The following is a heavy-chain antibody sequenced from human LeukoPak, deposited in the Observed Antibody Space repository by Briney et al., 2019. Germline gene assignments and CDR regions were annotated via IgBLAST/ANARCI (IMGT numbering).Heavy chain of an antibody. Sequence: SETLSLTCTVSGGSISSYYWSWIRQPPGKGLEWIGYIYYSGSTNYNPSLKSRVTISVDTSKNQFSLKLSSVTAADTAVYYCASARTVAAYNDYWGQGTLVTVSS. J-gene: IGHJ4*02. CDR2: IYYSGST. CDR1: GGSISSYY. V-gene: IGHV4-59*01. D-gene: IGHD6-19*01. CDR3: ASARTVAAYNDY.